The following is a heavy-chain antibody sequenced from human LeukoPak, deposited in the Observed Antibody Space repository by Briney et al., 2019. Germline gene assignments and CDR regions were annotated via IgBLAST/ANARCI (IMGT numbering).Heavy chain of an antibody. CDR1: GFTFSSYA. Sequence: GGSLRLSCAASGFTFSSYAMSWVRQAPGKGLEWVANIKQDGSKKYYVDSVKGRFTISRDNAKNSLYLLMNSLRAEDTAVYYCARGRGLTIFGVISWFDPWGQETLVTVSS. CDR3: ARGRGLTIFGVISWFDP. V-gene: IGHV3-7*01. CDR2: IKQDGSKK. D-gene: IGHD3-3*01. J-gene: IGHJ5*02.